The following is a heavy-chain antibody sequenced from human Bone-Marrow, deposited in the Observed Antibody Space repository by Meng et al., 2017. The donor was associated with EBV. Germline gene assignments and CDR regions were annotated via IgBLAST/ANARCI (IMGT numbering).Heavy chain of an antibody. CDR3: ARAALDEYQLLED. J-gene: IGHJ1*01. CDR1: GGSVSGYY. Sequence: QLQQWGAGLFQPSQSLSLICAVYGGSVSGYYWSWIRQSPGKGLEWIGEINHSGSTNYNPSLKSRATISVDTSKNHFSLKLTSVTAADTAVYYCARAALDEYQLLEDWGQGTLVTVSS. CDR2: INHSGST. D-gene: IGHD2-2*01. V-gene: IGHV4-34*01.